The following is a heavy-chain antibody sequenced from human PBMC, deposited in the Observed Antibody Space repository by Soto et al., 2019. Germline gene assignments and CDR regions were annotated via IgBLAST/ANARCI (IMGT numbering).Heavy chain of an antibody. CDR2: IIPIFGTA. V-gene: IGHV1-69*13. Sequence: SVKVSCKASGGTFSSYAISWVRQAPGQGLEWMGGIIPIFGTANYAQKFQGRVTITADESTSTAYMELSSLRSEDTAVYYCARDDYCSGGSCYSGWFDPWGQGTLVTVSS. D-gene: IGHD2-15*01. CDR3: ARDDYCSGGSCYSGWFDP. CDR1: GGTFSSYA. J-gene: IGHJ5*02.